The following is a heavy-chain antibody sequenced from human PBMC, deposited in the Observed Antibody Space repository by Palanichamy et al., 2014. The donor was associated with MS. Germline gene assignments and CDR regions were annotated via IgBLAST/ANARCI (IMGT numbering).Heavy chain of an antibody. Sequence: VKGRFTISRDNSKNTLYLQMNSLRAEDTAVYYCAKAGADYYDSSGYYIWDYWGQGTLVTVSS. D-gene: IGHD3-22*01. V-gene: IGHV3-23*01. CDR3: AKAGADYYDSSGYYIWDY. J-gene: IGHJ4*02.